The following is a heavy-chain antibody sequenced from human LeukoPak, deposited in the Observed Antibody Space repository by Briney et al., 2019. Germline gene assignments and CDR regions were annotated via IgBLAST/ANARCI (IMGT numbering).Heavy chain of an antibody. CDR1: GYSISNGYY. V-gene: IGHV4-38-2*02. Sequence: SETLSLTCTVSGYSISNGYYWGWIRQPPGKGLEWIGSVYHSGITYYNSSLKSRLTISLDTSKNQFSLRLSSVIAADTAVYYCAGDGMPTVLTPSYWGQGTLVTVSS. CDR3: AGDGMPTVLTPSY. J-gene: IGHJ4*02. D-gene: IGHD4-23*01. CDR2: VYHSGIT.